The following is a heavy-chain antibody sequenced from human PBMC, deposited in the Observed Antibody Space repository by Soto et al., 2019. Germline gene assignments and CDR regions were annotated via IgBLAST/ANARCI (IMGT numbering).Heavy chain of an antibody. CDR1: GFTFSSYA. D-gene: IGHD2-21*02. CDR3: ARARGNDWYSDY. Sequence: PGGSLRLSCAASGFTFSSYAMHWVRQAPGKGLEWVAVISYDGSNKYYADSVKGRFTISKDSADNSLILQMTSLRAEDTAVYHCARARGNDWYSDYWGQGTMVTVSS. V-gene: IGHV3-30-3*01. J-gene: IGHJ4*02. CDR2: ISYDGSNK.